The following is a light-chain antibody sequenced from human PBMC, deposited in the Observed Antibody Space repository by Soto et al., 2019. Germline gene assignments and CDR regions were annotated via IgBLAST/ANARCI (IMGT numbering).Light chain of an antibody. Sequence: DIPMTQSPSSLSASVGDRVAITCRASQGISNYLAWYQQKPGKVPKLLIYAASTLQSGVQSRFSGSGSGTDFTLTISSLQHEDVATYYCLKYNSAPFTLGPGTKVDIK. CDR2: AAS. CDR1: QGISNY. J-gene: IGKJ3*01. V-gene: IGKV1-27*01. CDR3: LKYNSAPFT.